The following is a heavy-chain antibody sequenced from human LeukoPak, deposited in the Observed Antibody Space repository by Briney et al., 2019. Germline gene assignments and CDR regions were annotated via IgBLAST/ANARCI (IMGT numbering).Heavy chain of an antibody. D-gene: IGHD4-17*01. CDR3: ARGLPGTTVTTTFDY. CDR1: GGSISSSSYY. CDR2: IYYSGST. Sequence: SETLSLTCTVSGGSISSSSYYWGWIRQPPGKGLEWIGSIYYSGSTYYNPSLKSRVTISVDTSKNQFSLKLSSVTAADTAVYYCARGLPGTTVTTTFDYWGQGTLVTVSS. J-gene: IGHJ4*02. V-gene: IGHV4-39*07.